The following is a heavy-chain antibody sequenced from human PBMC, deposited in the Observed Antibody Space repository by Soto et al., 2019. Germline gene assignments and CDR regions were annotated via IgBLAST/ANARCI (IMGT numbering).Heavy chain of an antibody. J-gene: IGHJ4*02. CDR2: IYYSGST. CDR1: GGSISSGGYY. D-gene: IGHD3-16*01. V-gene: IGHV4-31*03. CDR3: ATGDVWGGLPAY. Sequence: SETLSLTCTVSGGSISSGGYYWSWIRQYPGTGLEWIGYIYYSGSTYYNPSLKSRVTISLDTSKNQFSLWLSSMAAADTAVYYCATGDVWGGLPAYWGQGTLVIVSS.